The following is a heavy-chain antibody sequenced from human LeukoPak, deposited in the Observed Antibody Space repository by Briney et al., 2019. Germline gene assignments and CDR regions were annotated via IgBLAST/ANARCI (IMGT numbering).Heavy chain of an antibody. CDR3: AGRIAAAGTGFDP. CDR2: IYYSGST. D-gene: IGHD6-13*01. V-gene: IGHV4-59*01. J-gene: IGHJ5*02. Sequence: SETLSLTCTVSGGSISSYYWSWIRQPPGKGLEWIGYIYYSGSTNYNPSLKSRVTISVDTSKNQFSLKLSSVTAADTAMYYCAGRIAAAGTGFDPWGQGTLVTVSS. CDR1: GGSISSYY.